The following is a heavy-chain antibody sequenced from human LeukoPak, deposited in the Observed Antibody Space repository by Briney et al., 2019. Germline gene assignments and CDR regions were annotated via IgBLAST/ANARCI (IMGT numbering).Heavy chain of an antibody. Sequence: PGGSLRLSCAASGLTSRFAFSDYCMSWIRQAPGKGLEWLSYISNSGDTIYYADSVKGRFTISRDNARNSLYLQMNSLRVEHTARYYCVMAAGRASATDPWGQGALVTVSS. CDR1: GLTSRFAFSDYC. J-gene: IGHJ5*02. CDR3: VMAAGRASATDP. CDR2: ISNSGDTI. V-gene: IGHV3-11*04. D-gene: IGHD2-2*01.